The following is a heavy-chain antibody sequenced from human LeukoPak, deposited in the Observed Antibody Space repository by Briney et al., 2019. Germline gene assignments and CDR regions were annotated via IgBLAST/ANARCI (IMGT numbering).Heavy chain of an antibody. CDR1: GGSINDYY. V-gene: IGHV4-59*01. CDR3: AGTYDFWSGSLEF. J-gene: IGHJ4*02. Sequence: SETLSLTCIVSGGSINDYYWSWIRQSPGKGLEWIGYTYYTGSTSFNPSLKSRVTISLDTSKNQFSLNLTSVTTADTAAYYCAGTYDFWSGSLEFWGQGTLVTVSS. D-gene: IGHD3-3*01. CDR2: TYYTGST.